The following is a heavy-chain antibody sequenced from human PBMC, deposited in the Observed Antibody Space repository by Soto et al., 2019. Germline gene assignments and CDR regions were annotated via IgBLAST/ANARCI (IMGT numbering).Heavy chain of an antibody. CDR1: CGSISSYY. CDR3: ARRYGGNFDY. J-gene: IGHJ4*02. Sequence: SGTPSPTCTVSCGSISSYYWSWIRQPPGKGLEWIGYIYYSGSTNYNPSLKSRVTISVDRSKNQFSLKLSSVTAADTAVYYCARRYGGNFDYWGQGTLVTVSS. D-gene: IGHD1-26*01. CDR2: IYYSGST. V-gene: IGHV4-59*01.